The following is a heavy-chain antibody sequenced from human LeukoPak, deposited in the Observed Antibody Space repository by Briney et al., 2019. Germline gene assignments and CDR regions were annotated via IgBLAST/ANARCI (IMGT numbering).Heavy chain of an antibody. CDR2: VNREGSDK. V-gene: IGHV3-7*01. Sequence: GGSLRLSCAASGFTFSSYAMSWVRQAPGKGLEWVANVNREGSDKNYVDPVKGRFTISRDNAKNSLYLQMNSLRVEDTAVYYCARDGVPGGRDVWGQGTTVTVS. CDR3: ARDGVPGGRDV. J-gene: IGHJ6*02. D-gene: IGHD3-16*01. CDR1: GFTFSSYA.